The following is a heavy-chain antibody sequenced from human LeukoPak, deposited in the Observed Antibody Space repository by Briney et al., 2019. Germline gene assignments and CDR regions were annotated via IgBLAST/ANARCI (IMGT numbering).Heavy chain of an antibody. CDR3: AKGTTKSPIIGNIYHMDV. D-gene: IGHD1/OR15-1a*01. Sequence: GGSLRLSCAASGFSFSNKAMHWVRQAPGKGLEWVSATSVSGGNSYYLDSVEGRFTISRDNSKNTLYLQMNSLTVEDTAVYFCAKGTTKSPIIGNIYHMDVWGQGTTVTVSS. CDR2: TSVSGGNS. CDR1: GFSFSNKA. V-gene: IGHV3-23*01. J-gene: IGHJ6*03.